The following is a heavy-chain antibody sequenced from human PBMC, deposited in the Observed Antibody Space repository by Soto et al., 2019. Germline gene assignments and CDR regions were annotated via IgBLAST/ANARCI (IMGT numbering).Heavy chain of an antibody. CDR3: ARVLRGYSYGFDY. J-gene: IGHJ4*02. Sequence: QVQLVQSGAEVKKPGASVKVSCKASGYTFTSYYMHWVRQAPGQGLEWMGGIIPIFGTANYAQKFQGRVTITADESTSTAYMELSSLRSEDTAVYYCARVLRGYSYGFDYWGQGTLVTVSS. V-gene: IGHV1-69*01. CDR1: GYTFTSYY. D-gene: IGHD5-18*01. CDR2: IIPIFGTA.